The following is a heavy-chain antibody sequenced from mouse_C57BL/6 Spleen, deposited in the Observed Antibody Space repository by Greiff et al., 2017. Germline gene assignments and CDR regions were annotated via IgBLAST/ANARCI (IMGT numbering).Heavy chain of an antibody. CDR3: AREARSAMDY. CDR1: GYTFTSYW. CDR2: IDPSDSET. Sequence: QQSCKASGYTFTSYWMHWVKQRPIQGLEWIGNIDPSDSETHYNQKFKDKATLTVDKSSSTAYMQLSSLTSEDSAVYYCAREARSAMDYWGQGTSVTVSS. J-gene: IGHJ4*01. V-gene: IGHV1-52*01.